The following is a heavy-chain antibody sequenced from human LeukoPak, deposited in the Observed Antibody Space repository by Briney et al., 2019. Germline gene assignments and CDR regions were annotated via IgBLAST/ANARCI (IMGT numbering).Heavy chain of an antibody. CDR1: GFTFSSYA. CDR3: ARLELPDY. Sequence: GGSLRLSCAASGFTFSSYAMSWVRQAPGKGLEWVSGISGTGGTYYADSVKGRFTISRDNSKNTLYLQMSSLRAEDTAVYYCARLELPDYWGQGTLVTVSS. D-gene: IGHD1-7*01. CDR2: ISGTGGT. J-gene: IGHJ4*02. V-gene: IGHV3-23*01.